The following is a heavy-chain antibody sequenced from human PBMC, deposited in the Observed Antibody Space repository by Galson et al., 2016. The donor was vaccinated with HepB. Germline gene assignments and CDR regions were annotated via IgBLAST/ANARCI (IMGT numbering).Heavy chain of an antibody. CDR1: GISFSTFS. Sequence: SLRLSCAASGISFSTFSMNWVRQAPGQGLEWLSSISSNGDFINYEDSVKGRFTISRDNADNSLFLHMSSLRAEDTAIYYCARDSSHCGRTSCIPTYRYFDLWGRGTLVTVSS. CDR2: ISSNGDFI. CDR3: ARDSSHCGRTSCIPTYRYFDL. J-gene: IGHJ2*01. V-gene: IGHV3-21*01. D-gene: IGHD2-2*01.